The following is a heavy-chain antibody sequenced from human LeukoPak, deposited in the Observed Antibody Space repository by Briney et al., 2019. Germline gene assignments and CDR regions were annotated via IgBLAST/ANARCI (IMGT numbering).Heavy chain of an antibody. CDR3: ARDPTSPSHYMDV. CDR2: ILYDGSSQ. V-gene: IGHV3-30-3*01. J-gene: IGHJ6*03. Sequence: GGSLRLSCVASGFTFTHYTMHWVRQAPGKGLEWVALILYDGSSQYYADSVRGRFTISRDNSKNTLYLQMNSLRAEDTAVYYCARDPTSPSHYMDVWGKGTTVTVSS. CDR1: GFTFTHYT.